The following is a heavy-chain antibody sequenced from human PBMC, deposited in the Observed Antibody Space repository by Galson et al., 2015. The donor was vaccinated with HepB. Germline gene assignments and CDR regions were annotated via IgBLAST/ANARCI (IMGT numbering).Heavy chain of an antibody. CDR2: AYHSGTT. D-gene: IGHD1-26*01. CDR1: GDSISNDRW. J-gene: IGHJ3*02. Sequence: TLSLTCAVSGDSISNDRWWSWVRQPPGEGLEWIGEAYHSGTTYYSPSLQSRVAMSVDTSRNQFSLTLTSVTAADTAVYYCARPLVLNGRFYPGVGPFHIWGQGTVVTVSA. V-gene: IGHV4-4*02. CDR3: ARPLVLNGRFYPGVGPFHI.